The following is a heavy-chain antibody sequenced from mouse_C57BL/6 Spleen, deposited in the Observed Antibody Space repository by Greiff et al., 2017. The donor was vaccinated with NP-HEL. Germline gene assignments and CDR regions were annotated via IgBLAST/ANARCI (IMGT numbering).Heavy chain of an antibody. CDR1: GFNITDYY. CDR3: AASYYSNYAWFAY. Sequence: VQLQQSGAELVKPGASVKLSCTASGFNITDYYMHWVKQRTEQGLEWIGRIDPDDGETKYAPKSTGKATITADTSSNTAYLQLSSLTSEDTAVYYCAASYYSNYAWFAYWGQGTLVTVSA. CDR2: IDPDDGET. J-gene: IGHJ3*01. D-gene: IGHD2-5*01. V-gene: IGHV14-2*01.